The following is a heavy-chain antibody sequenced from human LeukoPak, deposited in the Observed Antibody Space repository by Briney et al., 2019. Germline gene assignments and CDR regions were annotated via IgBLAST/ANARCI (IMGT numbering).Heavy chain of an antibody. CDR1: GGSISSSSYY. V-gene: IGHV4-39*01. CDR2: IYYSGST. J-gene: IGHJ4*02. CDR3: ASPLPNYYDRAFSFGY. D-gene: IGHD3-22*01. Sequence: PSETLSLTCTVSGGSISSSSYYWGWIRQPPGKGLEWIGSIYYSGSTYYNPSLKSRVTISVDTSKNQFSLKLSSVTAADTAVYYCASPLPNYYDRAFSFGYRGQGTLVTVSS.